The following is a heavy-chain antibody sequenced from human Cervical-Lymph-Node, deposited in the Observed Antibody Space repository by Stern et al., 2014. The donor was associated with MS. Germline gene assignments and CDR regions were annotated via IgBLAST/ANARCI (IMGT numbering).Heavy chain of an antibody. J-gene: IGHJ4*02. CDR1: GGSVSSGGRY. CDR2: ISYSGNT. Sequence: VQLVESGPGLVKPSQTLSLTCTVSGGSVSSGGRYWSWIRQHPGKGLEWIGYISYSGNTYYTPSLQSRLTISMDTSKNQFSLKLRSVTAADTAVYYCARVTEFLRFFYPDYWGQGTLVTVSS. V-gene: IGHV4-31*03. CDR3: ARVTEFLRFFYPDY. D-gene: IGHD3-3*01.